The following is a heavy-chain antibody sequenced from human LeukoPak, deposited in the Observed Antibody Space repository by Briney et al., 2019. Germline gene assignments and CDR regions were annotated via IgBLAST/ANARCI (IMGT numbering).Heavy chain of an antibody. CDR2: ISGSGDGT. CDR3: AKAGVLTLVRGVIVDY. V-gene: IGHV3-23*01. Sequence: GGSLRLSCAASGFTFSGYAMSWVRQAPGKGLEWVSAISGSGDGTYYADSVKGRFTIFRDNSKNTLFLQMNSLRAEDTAVYYCAKAGVLTLVRGVIVDYWGQGTLVTVSS. J-gene: IGHJ4*02. CDR1: GFTFSGYA. D-gene: IGHD3-10*01.